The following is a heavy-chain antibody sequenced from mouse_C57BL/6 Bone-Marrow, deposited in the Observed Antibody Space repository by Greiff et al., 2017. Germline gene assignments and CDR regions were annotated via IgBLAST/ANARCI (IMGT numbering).Heavy chain of an antibody. D-gene: IGHD1-1*01. Sequence: VMLVESGPGLVQPSQSLSITCTVSGFSLTSYGVHWVRQSPGKGLEWLGVIWSGGSTDYNAAFISRLSISKDNSKSQVFFKMNSLQADEPAIYYCARNDWTGYGSSYYWYFDVWGTGTTVTVSS. CDR1: GFSLTSYG. CDR3: ARNDWTGYGSSYYWYFDV. V-gene: IGHV2-2*01. CDR2: IWSGGST. J-gene: IGHJ1*03.